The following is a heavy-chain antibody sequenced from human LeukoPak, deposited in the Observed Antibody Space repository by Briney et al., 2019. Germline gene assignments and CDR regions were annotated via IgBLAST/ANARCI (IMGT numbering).Heavy chain of an antibody. CDR1: GGSFSGYY. D-gene: IGHD6-19*01. J-gene: IGHJ4*02. Sequence: SETLSLTCAVYGGSFSGYYWSWIRQPPGKGLEWIGEINHSGSTNYNPSLKSRVTISVDTSKNQFSLKLSSVTAADTAVYYCARAPIKLYNSSGWYRFRCFDYWGQGTLVTVSS. CDR2: INHSGST. CDR3: ARAPIKLYNSSGWYRFRCFDY. V-gene: IGHV4-34*01.